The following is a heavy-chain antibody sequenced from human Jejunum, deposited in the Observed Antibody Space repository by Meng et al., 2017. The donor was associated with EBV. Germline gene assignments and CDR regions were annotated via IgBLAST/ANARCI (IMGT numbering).Heavy chain of an antibody. CDR1: GGSFSDYY. J-gene: IGHJ5*02. D-gene: IGHD3-10*01. CDR2: INHGGGA. Sequence: QVQLTQWGAVLLKPSETLSLTCAVYGGSFSDYYWTWIRQPPGKGLEWIGEINHGGGAIYNPSLKSRVTISVDTSKNQFSLKLSSVTAADTAVYYCARLGGYASGTYYPIDPWGQGTLVTVSS. CDR3: ARLGGYASGTYYPIDP. V-gene: IGHV4-34*01.